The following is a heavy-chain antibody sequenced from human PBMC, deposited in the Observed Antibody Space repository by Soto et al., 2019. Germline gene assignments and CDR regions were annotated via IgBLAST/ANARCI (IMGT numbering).Heavy chain of an antibody. Sequence: QVQLVQSGAEVKKPGSSVKVSCKASGGTFSSYAISWVRQAPGQGLEWMGGIIPIFGTANYAQKFQGRVTSTADESTSTAYMELSSLRSEDTAVYYCARDRRRGVVVVAAPRYYYGMDVWGQGTTVTVSS. D-gene: IGHD2-15*01. J-gene: IGHJ6*02. CDR3: ARDRRRGVVVVAAPRYYYGMDV. CDR2: IIPIFGTA. CDR1: GGTFSSYA. V-gene: IGHV1-69*12.